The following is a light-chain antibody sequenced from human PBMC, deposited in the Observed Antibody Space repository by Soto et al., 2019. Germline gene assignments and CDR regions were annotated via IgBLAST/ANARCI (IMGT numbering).Light chain of an antibody. V-gene: IGKV3-11*01. CDR3: QQRGNWPPT. CDR2: DAS. J-gene: IGKJ4*01. Sequence: EIVLTQSPATLSLSPGERATLSCRASQSISSYLAWYQQKPGQAPRLLIYDASNRATGIPARVSGGGTGTDFTLTISSLEPEDVAVYYCQQRGNWPPTFGGGTKVEIK. CDR1: QSISSY.